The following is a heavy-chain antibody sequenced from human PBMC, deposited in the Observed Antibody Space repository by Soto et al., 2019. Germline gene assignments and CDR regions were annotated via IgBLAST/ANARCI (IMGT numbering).Heavy chain of an antibody. CDR2: DE. V-gene: IGHV2-5*01. D-gene: IGHD3-22*01. Sequence: SGPTLFNPTHTLTLTFTFSGFSVITRGNTLGLIRQPPGKAPEWLALDEQYRPSLQSRLTFTKDISKNQVVLTMTDMDPVETATYYCTMREDSRSGPIYWGERIRVTVS. CDR1: GFSVITRGNT. CDR3: TMREDSRSGPIY. J-gene: IGHJ4*02.